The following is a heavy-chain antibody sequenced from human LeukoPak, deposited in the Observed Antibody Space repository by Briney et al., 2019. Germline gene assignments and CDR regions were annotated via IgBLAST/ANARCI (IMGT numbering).Heavy chain of an antibody. CDR3: ARGQIVATPRGYYYYMDV. J-gene: IGHJ6*03. D-gene: IGHD5-12*01. Sequence: SETLSLTRAVYGGSFSGYYWSWIRQPPGKGLEWIGEINHSGSTNYNPSLKSRVTISVDTSKNQFSLKLSSVTAADTAVYYCARGQIVATPRGYYYYMDVWGKGITVTVSS. CDR1: GGSFSGYY. V-gene: IGHV4-34*01. CDR2: INHSGST.